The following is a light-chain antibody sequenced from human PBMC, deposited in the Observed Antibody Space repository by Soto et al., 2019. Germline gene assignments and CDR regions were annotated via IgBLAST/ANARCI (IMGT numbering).Light chain of an antibody. V-gene: IGKV2-28*01. CDR3: MQALQTPYT. J-gene: IGKJ2*01. Sequence: DIVMTQSPLSLPVTPGEPASISCRSSQSLLHSNGYNYLDWYLQKPGQSPQLLIYLGSNRASGVPDRFSGSGAGTDLTLTISRVEAGDVGVYYCMQALQTPYTFGPGTKLELK. CDR2: LGS. CDR1: QSLLHSNGYNY.